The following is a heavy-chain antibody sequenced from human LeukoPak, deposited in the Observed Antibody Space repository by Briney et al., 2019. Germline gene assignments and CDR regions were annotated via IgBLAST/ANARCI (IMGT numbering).Heavy chain of an antibody. D-gene: IGHD3-16*01. CDR2: IIPILGIA. CDR3: ASPPSDSYGAFDI. J-gene: IGHJ3*02. CDR1: GRTFSGYA. V-gene: IGHV1-69*04. Sequence: ASVKVSCKASGRTFSGYAISWVRQAPGQGLEWMGRIIPILGIANYAQKLQGRVTITADKSTSTAYMELSSLRSEDTAVYYCASPPSDSYGAFDISGQGTMVTVSS.